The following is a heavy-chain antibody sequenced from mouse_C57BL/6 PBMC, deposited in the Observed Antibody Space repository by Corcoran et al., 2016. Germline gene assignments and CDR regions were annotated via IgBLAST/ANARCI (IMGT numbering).Heavy chain of an antibody. D-gene: IGHD1-1*01. J-gene: IGHJ4*01. Sequence: EVQLQQSGPELVKPGASVKISCKASGYTFTDYYMNWVKPSHGKSLEWIGDINPNNGGTSYNQKFKGKATLTVDKSSSTAYMELRSLTSEDSAVYYCARDGLTGYYAMDYWGQGTSVTVSS. V-gene: IGHV1-26*01. CDR2: INPNNGGT. CDR3: ARDGLTGYYAMDY. CDR1: GYTFTDYY.